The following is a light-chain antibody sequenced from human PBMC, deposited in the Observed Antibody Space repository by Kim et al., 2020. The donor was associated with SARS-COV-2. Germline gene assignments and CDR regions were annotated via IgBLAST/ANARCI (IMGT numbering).Light chain of an antibody. V-gene: IGLV3-1*01. CDR1: KLGDKY. J-gene: IGLJ3*02. Sequence: VSPGKTASLTCSGDKLGDKYACWYQQKPGQSPVLVIYQDSKRPSGIPERFSGSNSGNTATLTISGTQAMDEADYYCQAWDSSTAVFGGGTQLTVL. CDR3: QAWDSSTAV. CDR2: QDS.